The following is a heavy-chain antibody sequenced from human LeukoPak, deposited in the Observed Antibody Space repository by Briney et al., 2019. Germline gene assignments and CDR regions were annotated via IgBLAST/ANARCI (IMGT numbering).Heavy chain of an antibody. J-gene: IGHJ4*02. D-gene: IGHD3-22*01. CDR1: GGTFSSYA. CDR3: ARDRDYYYDSSGYYYDDY. Sequence: GASVKVSCKASGGTFSSYAIIWVRQAPGQGLEWMGRIIPILGIANYAQKFRGRVTITADKSTSTAYMELSSLRSEDTAVYYCARDRDYYYDSSGYYYDDYWGQGTLVTVSS. CDR2: IIPILGIA. V-gene: IGHV1-69*04.